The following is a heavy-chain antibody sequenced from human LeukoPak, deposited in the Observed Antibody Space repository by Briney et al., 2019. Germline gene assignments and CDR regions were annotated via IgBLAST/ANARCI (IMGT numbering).Heavy chain of an antibody. Sequence: SETLSLTCTVPGGSISSSSYYWGWIRQPPGKGLEWIGEIYHSGSTNYNPSLKSRVTILVDKSKNQFSLKLSSVTAADTAVYYCARLSLKVLEWSPTKGKETYYFDSWGQGTLVTVSS. V-gene: IGHV4-39*07. CDR2: IYHSGST. D-gene: IGHD3-3*01. J-gene: IGHJ4*02. CDR3: ARLSLKVLEWSPTKGKETYYFDS. CDR1: GGSISSSSYY.